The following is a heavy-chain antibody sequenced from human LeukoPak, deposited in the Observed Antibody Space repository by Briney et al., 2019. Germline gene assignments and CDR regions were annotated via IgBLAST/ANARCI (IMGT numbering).Heavy chain of an antibody. CDR1: GGSFSGYY. Sequence: PSETLSLTCAVYGGSFSGYYWSWIRQPPGKGLEWIGEINHSGSTYYNPSLKSRVTISIDTSKNQFSLKLSSVTAADTAVFYCARVRGAAYDYWGRGTLVTVSS. CDR2: INHSGST. J-gene: IGHJ4*02. D-gene: IGHD3-10*01. V-gene: IGHV4-34*01. CDR3: ARVRGAAYDY.